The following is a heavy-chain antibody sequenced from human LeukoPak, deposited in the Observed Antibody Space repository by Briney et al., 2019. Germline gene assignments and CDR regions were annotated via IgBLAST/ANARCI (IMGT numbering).Heavy chain of an antibody. D-gene: IGHD3-3*01. V-gene: IGHV3-74*01. Sequence: PGGSLRLSCAASGFTFSSYWMHWVRQAPGKGLVWVSRINSDGSSTSYADSVKGRFTISRDNAKHTLYLQMNSLRAEDTAVYYCARARYYDFWGGYLFDYWGQGTLVTVSS. CDR1: GFTFSSYW. CDR3: ARARYYDFWGGYLFDY. J-gene: IGHJ4*02. CDR2: INSDGSST.